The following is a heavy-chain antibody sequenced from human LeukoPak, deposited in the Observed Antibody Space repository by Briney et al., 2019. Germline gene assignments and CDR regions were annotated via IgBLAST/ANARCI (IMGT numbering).Heavy chain of an antibody. Sequence: GGSLRLSCVASGFTTSNSRVNWVRQAPGKGLEWVSLIHSGGSTDYADSVKGRFTISRDISKNTVYLQMNSLRAEDTAVYYCAKVLRELWSPFDYWGQGILVTVSS. CDR2: IHSGGST. D-gene: IGHD5-18*01. V-gene: IGHV3-53*01. CDR3: AKVLRELWSPFDY. CDR1: GFTTSNSR. J-gene: IGHJ4*02.